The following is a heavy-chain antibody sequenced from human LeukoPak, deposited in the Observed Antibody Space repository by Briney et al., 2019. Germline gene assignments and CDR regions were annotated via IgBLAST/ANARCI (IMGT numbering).Heavy chain of an antibody. CDR3: ARVLFNSGYDY. CDR1: GSTFTGAY. V-gene: IGHV1-2*02. Sequence: ASVKVSCKPSGSTFTGAYMHWVRHAPGQGLEWMGWINPNSGETKFAQKFQGRVTMTRDTSISTVYMDLGGLRSDDTAVYYCARVLFNSGYDYWGQGSLVTVSS. J-gene: IGHJ4*02. D-gene: IGHD3-9*01. CDR2: INPNSGET.